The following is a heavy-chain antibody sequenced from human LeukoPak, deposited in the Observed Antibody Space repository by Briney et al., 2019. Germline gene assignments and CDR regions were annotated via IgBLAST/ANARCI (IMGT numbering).Heavy chain of an antibody. CDR1: GGSFSGYY. D-gene: IGHD5-18*01. Sequence: PSETLSLTCAVYGGSFSGYYWSWIRQPPGKGLEWIGEINHSGSTNYNPSLKSRVTISVDTSKNQFSLRLSSVTAADTAVYYCAGGRAWIQLWFNPYYFDYWGQGTLVTVSS. J-gene: IGHJ4*02. CDR2: INHSGST. V-gene: IGHV4-34*01. CDR3: AGGRAWIQLWFNPYYFDY.